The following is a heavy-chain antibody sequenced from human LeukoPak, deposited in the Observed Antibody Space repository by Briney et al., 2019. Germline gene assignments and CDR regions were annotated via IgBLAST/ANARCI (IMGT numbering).Heavy chain of an antibody. CDR3: AKGGLRAFDI. J-gene: IGHJ3*02. CDR2: IRYDVTNK. Sequence: GGSLRLSCAASGFTFSSYGMHWVRQAPGKGLEWVAFIRYDVTNKYYVDSVKGRFTISRDNSKNTLYLQMNSLRAEDTAVYYCAKGGLRAFDIWGQGTMITVSS. V-gene: IGHV3-30*02. CDR1: GFTFSSYG.